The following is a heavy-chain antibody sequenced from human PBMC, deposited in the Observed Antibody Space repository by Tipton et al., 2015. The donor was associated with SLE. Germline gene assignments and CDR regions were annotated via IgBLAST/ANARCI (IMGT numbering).Heavy chain of an antibody. V-gene: IGHV4-4*07. Sequence: TLSLTCTVSGGSISSYYWSWIRLPAGQGLEWIGFVTGSETSTYNPSLENRVTISLDTSKYEVSLRLTSVTSADTAVYYCARGFRADLWGQGTMVTVSS. D-gene: IGHD3-10*01. CDR2: VTGSETS. CDR1: GGSISSYY. J-gene: IGHJ3*01. CDR3: ARGFRADL.